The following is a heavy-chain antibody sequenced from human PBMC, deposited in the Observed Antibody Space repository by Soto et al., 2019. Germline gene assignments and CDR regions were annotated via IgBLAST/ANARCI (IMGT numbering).Heavy chain of an antibody. CDR1: GFPFTNAW. J-gene: IGHJ4*02. D-gene: IGHD3-16*02. CDR2: VLSKADGGET. V-gene: IGHV3-15*01. Sequence: PGGSLRLSCAAAGFPFTNAWMSWVRQVPGKGLEWIARVLSKADGGETDYAAPVKDRFTISRDDSRNTLHLQMNSLRTEDTAVYYCTTYDYIWGSDRYSWAFWGQGALVTVSS. CDR3: TTYDYIWGSDRYSWAF.